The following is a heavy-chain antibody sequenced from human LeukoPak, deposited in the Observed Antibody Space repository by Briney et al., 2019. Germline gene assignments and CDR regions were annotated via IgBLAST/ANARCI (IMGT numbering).Heavy chain of an antibody. V-gene: IGHV4-30-4*08. J-gene: IGHJ3*02. CDR3: AREGWPLGAFDI. CDR2: NHYSGSP. D-gene: IGHD3-16*02. CDR1: GGSISSGDYY. Sequence: PSQTLSLICTVSGGSISSGDYYWSWIRQPPGKGLEWIGYNHYSGSPYYNPSLKSRVTISVDTSKNQFSMKLSSVTAADTAVYYCAREGWPLGAFDIWGQGTMVTVSS.